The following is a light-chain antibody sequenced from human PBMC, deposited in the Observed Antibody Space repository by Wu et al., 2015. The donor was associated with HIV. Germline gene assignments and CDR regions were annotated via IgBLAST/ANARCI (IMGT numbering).Light chain of an antibody. J-gene: IGKJ3*01. Sequence: EIVLTQSPATLSVSPGERATLSCRASQSISRNLAWYQQKPGQAPRLLIYGASTRATGVPANFSGSVSGTEFTLTISSLQSEDFADYYCQQYNNLPVTFGPGTKVDVK. CDR2: GAS. CDR3: QQYNNLPVT. CDR1: QSISRN. V-gene: IGKV3-15*01.